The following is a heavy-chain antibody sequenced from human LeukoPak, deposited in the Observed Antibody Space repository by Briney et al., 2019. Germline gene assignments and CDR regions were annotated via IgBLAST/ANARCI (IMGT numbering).Heavy chain of an antibody. D-gene: IGHD1-1*01. V-gene: IGHV3-33*06. Sequence: GRSLRLSCAASGFTFSSYGMHWVRQAPGKGLEWVAVIWYDGSNKYYADSVKGRFTISRDNSKNTLYLQMNSLRAEDTAVYYCAKLRNAPYYFDYWGQGTLVTVSS. CDR3: AKLRNAPYYFDY. CDR1: GFTFSSYG. J-gene: IGHJ4*02. CDR2: IWYDGSNK.